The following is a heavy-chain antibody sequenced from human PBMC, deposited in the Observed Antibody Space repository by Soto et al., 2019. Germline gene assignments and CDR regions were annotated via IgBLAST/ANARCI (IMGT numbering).Heavy chain of an antibody. CDR1: GFTFSSYG. V-gene: IGHV3-30*18. D-gene: IGHD2-21*02. Sequence: GGSLRLSCAASGFTFSSYGMHWVRQAPGKGLEWVAVISYDGSNKYYADSVKGRFTISRDNSKNTLYLQMNSLRAEDTAVYYCAKDGYCGGDCYSWYYYYGMDVWGQGTTVTVSS. J-gene: IGHJ6*02. CDR3: AKDGYCGGDCYSWYYYYGMDV. CDR2: ISYDGSNK.